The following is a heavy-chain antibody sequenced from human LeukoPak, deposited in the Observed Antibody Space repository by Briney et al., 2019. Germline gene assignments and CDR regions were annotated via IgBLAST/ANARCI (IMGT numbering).Heavy chain of an antibody. D-gene: IGHD6-13*01. Sequence: GGSLRLSCAASGFTFYDYAMHWVRQAPGKGLEWVSGIGWNSGGIVYADSVKGRFTISRDNANNSLYLQMNSLGAEDTALYYCVKVTAAGFVDHWGQGTLVTVSS. CDR3: VKVTAAGFVDH. CDR1: GFTFYDYA. V-gene: IGHV3-9*01. J-gene: IGHJ4*02. CDR2: IGWNSGGI.